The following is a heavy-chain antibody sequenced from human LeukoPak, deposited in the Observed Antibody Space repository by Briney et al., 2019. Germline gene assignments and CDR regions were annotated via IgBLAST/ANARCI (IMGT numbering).Heavy chain of an antibody. CDR2: IRSKTDGGAS. CDR3: ARVAVGAYNFDY. V-gene: IGHV3-15*05. Sequence: GGSLRLSCAASGFTFSKVWMTWVRQAPGKGLEWVGRIRSKTDGGASEYAAPVKGRFSISRDNAKSMLYLQMNSLRAEDTAVYYCARVAVGAYNFDYWGQGTLVTVSS. CDR1: GFTFSKVW. D-gene: IGHD1-26*01. J-gene: IGHJ4*02.